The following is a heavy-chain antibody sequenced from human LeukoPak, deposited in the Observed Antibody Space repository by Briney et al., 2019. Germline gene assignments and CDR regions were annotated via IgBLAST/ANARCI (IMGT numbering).Heavy chain of an antibody. V-gene: IGHV5-51*01. D-gene: IGHD2-15*01. J-gene: IGHJ3*01. CDR3: GRHREVVPDYDPFDL. Sequence: GESLKISCHGSGYSFTGYWNGWVRQMPRKSLEGMGITYPYTSGTKYNPSLQSQVNISADKSNNNAYLQRGALTAPDTAVYYCGRHREVVPDYDPFDLCGQGRKVTVSA. CDR2: TYPYTSGT. CDR1: GYSFTGYW.